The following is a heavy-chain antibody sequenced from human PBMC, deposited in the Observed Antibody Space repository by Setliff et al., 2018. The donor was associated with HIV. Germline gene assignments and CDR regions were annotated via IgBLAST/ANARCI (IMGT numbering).Heavy chain of an antibody. Sequence: PSETLSLTCSVSGGSISGYYWTWIRQRPGKGLEWIGYIYSSGSTNYNPSLESRVTISLDTSKNQFSLKLNSATAADTAVYYCARLGLCSGSSCRLDPWGQGTLVTVSS. CDR3: ARLGLCSGSSCRLDP. J-gene: IGHJ5*02. D-gene: IGHD2-15*01. CDR1: GGSISGYY. V-gene: IGHV4-4*09. CDR2: IYSSGST.